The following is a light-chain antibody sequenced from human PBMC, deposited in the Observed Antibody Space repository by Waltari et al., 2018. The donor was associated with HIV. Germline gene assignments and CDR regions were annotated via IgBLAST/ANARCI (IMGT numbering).Light chain of an antibody. J-gene: IGLJ3*02. V-gene: IGLV2-23*02. CDR1: SSDVGGYNY. Sequence: QSALTQPASVSGSPGQSITISCTGTSSDVGGYNYVSWYQQHPGKAPKLMIYAVSKRPSGVSNRFAGSKSGNTASLTISGLQAEDEADYYCCSYAGSSTWVFGGGTKLTVL. CDR3: CSYAGSSTWV. CDR2: AVS.